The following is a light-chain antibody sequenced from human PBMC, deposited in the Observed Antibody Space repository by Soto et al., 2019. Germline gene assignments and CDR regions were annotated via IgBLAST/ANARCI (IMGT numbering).Light chain of an antibody. CDR1: QSVDTTF. J-gene: IGKJ1*01. V-gene: IGKV3-20*01. Sequence: EIVLTQSPDTLSLSPGQRATLSCRASQSVDTTFFAWYQKKPGQAPRLLIYGASKRATGIPDRFSGSGSGTDFTLIISRLEPEDFAVYYCQQYMSSVTFGQGTKGEIK. CDR2: GAS. CDR3: QQYMSSVT.